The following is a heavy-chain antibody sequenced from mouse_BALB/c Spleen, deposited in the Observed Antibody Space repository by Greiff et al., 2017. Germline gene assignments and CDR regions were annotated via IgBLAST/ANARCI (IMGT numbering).Heavy chain of an antibody. CDR2: IRLKSNNYAT. J-gene: IGHJ1*01. CDR1: GFTFSNYW. D-gene: IGHD4-1*01. Sequence: EVQLQESGGGLVQPGGSMKLSCVASGFTFSNYWMNWVRQSPEKGLEWVAEIRLKSNNYATHYAESVKGRFTISRDDSKSSVYLQMNNLRAEDTGIYYCTTGTYFDVWGAGTTVTVSS. CDR3: TTGTYFDV. V-gene: IGHV6-6*02.